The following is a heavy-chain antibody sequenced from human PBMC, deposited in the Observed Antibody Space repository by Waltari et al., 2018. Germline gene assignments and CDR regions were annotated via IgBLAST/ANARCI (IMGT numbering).Heavy chain of an antibody. CDR1: GYTFTGYY. CDR3: ARGGIAVAGRGGDAFDI. D-gene: IGHD6-19*01. V-gene: IGHV1-2*06. J-gene: IGHJ3*02. Sequence: QVQLVQSGAEVKKPGASVKVSCKASGYTFTGYYMHWVRQAHGQGLEWMGRINPNSGGTNYAQKFQGRVTMTRDTSISTAYMELSRLRSDDTAVYYCARGGIAVAGRGGDAFDIWGQGTMVTVSS. CDR2: INPNSGGT.